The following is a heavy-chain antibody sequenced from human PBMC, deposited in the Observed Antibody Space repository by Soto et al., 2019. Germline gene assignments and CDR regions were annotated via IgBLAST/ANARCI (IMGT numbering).Heavy chain of an antibody. CDR2: TYYRSKWYN. CDR1: GDSVSSNSAA. V-gene: IGHV6-1*01. D-gene: IGHD5-18*01. CDR3: ARGTLPTARAFDY. Sequence: QVQLQQSGPGLVKPSQTLSLTCAISGDSVSSNSAAWNWIRQSPSRGLEWLGRTYYRSKWYNDYALSVKSQIPTTPNPPKNQSPLHRTSVPPEDPVVYYCARGTLPTARAFDYGGQETLVTVSS. J-gene: IGHJ4*02.